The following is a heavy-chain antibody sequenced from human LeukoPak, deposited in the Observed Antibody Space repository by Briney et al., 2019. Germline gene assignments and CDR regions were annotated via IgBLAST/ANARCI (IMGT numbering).Heavy chain of an antibody. CDR2: ISSGSTYI. J-gene: IGHJ4*02. CDR3: ARDAESSGYYYDY. CDR1: GFTFSSYS. Sequence: GGSLRLSCAASGFTFSSYSMNWVRQAPGKGLEWVASISSGSTYIYFADSVKGRFTISRDNAKNLLYLQMDSLRVEDTAVYYCARDAESSGYYYDYWGQGTLVTVSS. V-gene: IGHV3-21*04. D-gene: IGHD3-22*01.